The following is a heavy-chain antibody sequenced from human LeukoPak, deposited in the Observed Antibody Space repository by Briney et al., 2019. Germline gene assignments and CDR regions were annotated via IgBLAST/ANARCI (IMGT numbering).Heavy chain of an antibody. D-gene: IGHD1-1*01. V-gene: IGHV4-34*01. CDR3: ACFNTGSPIDY. CDR2: INHSGST. Sequence: KPSETLSLTCAVYGGSFSGYYWSWIRQPPGKGLEWIGEINHSGSTNYNPSLKSRVTISVATSKNQFSLKLSSVTAADTAVYYCACFNTGSPIDYWGQGTLVTVSS. CDR1: GGSFSGYY. J-gene: IGHJ4*02.